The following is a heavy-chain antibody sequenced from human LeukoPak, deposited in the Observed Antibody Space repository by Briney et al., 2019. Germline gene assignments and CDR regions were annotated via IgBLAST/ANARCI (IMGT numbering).Heavy chain of an antibody. CDR2: IYYSGST. V-gene: IGHV4-59*08. CDR3: AKGYCRGNSCYDDRGAFDY. J-gene: IGHJ4*02. CDR1: GGSIRNYY. D-gene: IGHD2-2*01. Sequence: SETLSLTCTVSGGSIRNYYWTWIRQPPGKGLEWIGYIYYSGSTNYNPSLNSRVTISVDTSKNQFSLKLTSVTAADTAVYYCAKGYCRGNSCYDDRGAFDYWGQGTLVTVSS.